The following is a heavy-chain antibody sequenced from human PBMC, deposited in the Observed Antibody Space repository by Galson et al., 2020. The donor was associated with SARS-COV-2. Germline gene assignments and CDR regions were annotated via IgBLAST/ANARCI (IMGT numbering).Heavy chain of an antibody. CDR3: AAEGRGYSYGYDWFDP. J-gene: IGHJ5*02. CDR2: IYHSGST. Sequence: SETLSLTCAVSGGSISSSNWWSWVRQPPGKGLEWIGEIYHSGSTNYNPSLKSRVTISVDKSKNQFSLKLSSVTAADTAVYYCAAEGRGYSYGYDWFDPWGQGTLVTVSS. D-gene: IGHD5-18*01. V-gene: IGHV4-4*02. CDR1: GGSISSSNW.